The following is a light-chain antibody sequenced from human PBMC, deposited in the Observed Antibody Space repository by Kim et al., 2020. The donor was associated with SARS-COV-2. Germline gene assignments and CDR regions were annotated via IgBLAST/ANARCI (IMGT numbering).Light chain of an antibody. Sequence: SSELTQDPAVSVALGQTVRITCQGDSLRTYYATWYQQKPGQAPKVVIYGKDNRPSGVPDRSSGSSSGNTAYLTITGTQAGDEADYYCNSRDSNDYVVFGGGTKVTVL. CDR3: NSRDSNDYVV. CDR2: GKD. CDR1: SLRTYY. J-gene: IGLJ2*01. V-gene: IGLV3-19*01.